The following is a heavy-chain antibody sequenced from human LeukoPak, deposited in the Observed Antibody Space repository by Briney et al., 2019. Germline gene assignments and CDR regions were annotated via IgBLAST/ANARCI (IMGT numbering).Heavy chain of an antibody. D-gene: IGHD3-3*01. CDR3: ARDTHHWRGVGRQVYGMDV. J-gene: IGHJ6*02. Sequence: KTGGSLRLYCAASGFTFSSYSMNWVRQAPGKGLEWVSSISSSSSYIYYADSVKGRFTISRDNAKNSLYLQMNSLRAEDTAVYYCARDTHHWRGVGRQVYGMDVWGQGTTVTVSS. CDR1: GFTFSSYS. V-gene: IGHV3-21*01. CDR2: ISSSSSYI.